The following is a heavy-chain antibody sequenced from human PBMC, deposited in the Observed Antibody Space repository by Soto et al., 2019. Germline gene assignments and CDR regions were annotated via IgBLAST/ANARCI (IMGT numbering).Heavy chain of an antibody. CDR2: ISPNGDST. Sequence: EVQLLDSGGGLVQPGGSLRLACAASGFTFNNYAMNWVRQAPGRGLEWVSIISPNGDSTYYADSVKGRFTISRDNSQNTVFLQMNSLRAEDTAIYFCAKVRLTDYLRYAPHLWGQGTLVTVSS. V-gene: IGHV3-23*01. CDR3: AKVRLTDYLRYAPHL. J-gene: IGHJ3*01. D-gene: IGHD2-8*01. CDR1: GFTFNNYA.